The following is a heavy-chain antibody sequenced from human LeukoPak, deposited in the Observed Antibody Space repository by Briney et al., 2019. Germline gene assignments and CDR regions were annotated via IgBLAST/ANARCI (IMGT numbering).Heavy chain of an antibody. Sequence: SETLSLTCTVSGGSISSYYWSWIRQPPGKGLEWIGYIYYSGSTNYNPSLKSRVTISVDTSKNQFSLKLSSVTAADTAVYYCARQLLWFGELSYYFDYWGQGTLVTVSS. D-gene: IGHD3-10*01. CDR1: GGSISSYY. J-gene: IGHJ4*02. CDR3: ARQLLWFGELSYYFDY. V-gene: IGHV4-59*01. CDR2: IYYSGST.